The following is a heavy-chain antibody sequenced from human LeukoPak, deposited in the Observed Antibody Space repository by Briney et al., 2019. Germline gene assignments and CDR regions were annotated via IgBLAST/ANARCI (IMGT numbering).Heavy chain of an antibody. CDR3: AKDYYGSGSYYDYYYYMDV. Sequence: GGSLRLSCAASGFTFSSYAMHWVRQAPGKGLEWVAFIRYDGSNKYYADSVKGRFTISRDNSKNTLYLQMNSLRAEDTAVYYCAKDYYGSGSYYDYYYYMDVWGKGTTVTVSS. D-gene: IGHD3-10*01. J-gene: IGHJ6*03. CDR1: GFTFSSYA. V-gene: IGHV3-30*02. CDR2: IRYDGSNK.